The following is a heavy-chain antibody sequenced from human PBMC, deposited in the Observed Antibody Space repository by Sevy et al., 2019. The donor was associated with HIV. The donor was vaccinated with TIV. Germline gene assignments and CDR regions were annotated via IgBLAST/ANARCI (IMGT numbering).Heavy chain of an antibody. J-gene: IGHJ5*02. Sequence: ASVKVSCKASGYTFTGYYMHWVRQAPGQGLEWMGRINPNSGGTNYAQKFQGRVTMTRDTSISTAYMELSRLRSDDTAVYYWERGAGGLASYVPKGWFDPWGQGTLVTVSS. CDR3: ERGAGGLASYVPKGWFDP. CDR1: GYTFTGYY. D-gene: IGHD3-10*02. CDR2: INPNSGGT. V-gene: IGHV1-2*06.